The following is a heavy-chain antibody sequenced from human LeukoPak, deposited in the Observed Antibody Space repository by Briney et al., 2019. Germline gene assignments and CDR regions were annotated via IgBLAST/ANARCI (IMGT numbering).Heavy chain of an antibody. D-gene: IGHD3-22*01. Sequence: PGGSLRLSCAASGFTFSSYSMNWVRQAPGKGLEWVSSISSSSSYIYYADSVKGRFTISRDNAKNSLYLQMNSLRAEDTAVYYCAKITAEAPYYYDSSGYWIVPHWGQGTLVTVSS. CDR1: GFTFSSYS. CDR2: ISSSSSYI. J-gene: IGHJ4*02. CDR3: AKITAEAPYYYDSSGYWIVPH. V-gene: IGHV3-21*04.